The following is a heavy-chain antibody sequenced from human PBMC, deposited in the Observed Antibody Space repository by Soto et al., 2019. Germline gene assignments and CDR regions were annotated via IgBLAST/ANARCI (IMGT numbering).Heavy chain of an antibody. D-gene: IGHD2-15*01. Sequence: EGQLLESGGGLVRPGGSLRLSCAPSGFIFSDYAMSWVRQAPGKGLEGVSSIGGGGDDTYYAESVKGQFTISRDNSKNTLDLQMNSLRVEDTAIYYCVKHGVSRNSVWDPFDVWGQGTMVTVSS. J-gene: IGHJ3*01. V-gene: IGHV3-23*01. CDR3: VKHGVSRNSVWDPFDV. CDR1: GFIFSDYA. CDR2: IGGGGDDT.